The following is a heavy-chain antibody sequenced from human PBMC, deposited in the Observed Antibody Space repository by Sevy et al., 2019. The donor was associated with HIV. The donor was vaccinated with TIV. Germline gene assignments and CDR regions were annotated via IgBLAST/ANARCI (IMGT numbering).Heavy chain of an antibody. V-gene: IGHV3-23*01. Sequence: GGSLRLSCAASGFTFSNYAMNWVRQAPGKGLEWVSAISSSGGGTYYADSVKGRFTISRDNSKNTLYLQMNSLRAEDTAIYYCTKPPDGYQYYFDYWGQGNPVTVYS. D-gene: IGHD2-15*01. CDR3: TKPPDGYQYYFDY. CDR2: ISSSGGGT. CDR1: GFTFSNYA. J-gene: IGHJ4*02.